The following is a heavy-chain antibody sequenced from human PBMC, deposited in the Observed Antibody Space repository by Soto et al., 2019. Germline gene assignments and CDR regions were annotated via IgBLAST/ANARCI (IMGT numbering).Heavy chain of an antibody. CDR2: IYHSGST. Sequence: QVQLQESGPGLVKPSGTLSLTCAVSSGSISSSNWWSWVRQPPGKGLEWIGEIYHSGSTNYNPSLKSRVTISVDKSKNQFSLKLSSVTAADTAMYYCVRTLIYYSNYAGGWFDPWGQGTLVTVSS. V-gene: IGHV4-4*02. J-gene: IGHJ5*02. CDR3: VRTLIYYSNYAGGWFDP. D-gene: IGHD4-4*01. CDR1: SGSISSSNW.